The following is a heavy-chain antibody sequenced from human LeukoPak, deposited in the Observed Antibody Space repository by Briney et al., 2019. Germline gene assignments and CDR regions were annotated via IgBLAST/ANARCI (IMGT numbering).Heavy chain of an antibody. V-gene: IGHV1-18*04. D-gene: IGHD3-10*01. CDR2: ISAYNGNT. CDR1: GYTFTSYG. J-gene: IGHJ6*02. CDR3: ARGLDGSGSWPNYYYYYGMDV. Sequence: ASVKVSCKASGYTFTSYGISWVRQAPGPGLEWMGWISAYNGNTNYAQKLQGRVTMTTDTSTSTAYMELRSLRSDDTAVYSSARGLDGSGSWPNYYYYYGMDVWGQGTTVTVSS.